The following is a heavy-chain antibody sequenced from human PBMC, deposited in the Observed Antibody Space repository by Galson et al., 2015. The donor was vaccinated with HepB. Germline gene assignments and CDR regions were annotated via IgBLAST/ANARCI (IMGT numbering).Heavy chain of an antibody. CDR3: ATPGMQFWTYFDH. V-gene: IGHV1-24*01. Sequence: SVKVSCKVSGDSLTELCIHWVRQTPGKGLEWMGGFDPETVKTIYAHKFQGRVTMTEDTSTDTAYMELSSLTFEDTAVYYCATPGMQFWTYFDHWGQGTLVTVSS. CDR2: FDPETVKT. CDR1: GDSLTELC. J-gene: IGHJ4*02. D-gene: IGHD1-1*01.